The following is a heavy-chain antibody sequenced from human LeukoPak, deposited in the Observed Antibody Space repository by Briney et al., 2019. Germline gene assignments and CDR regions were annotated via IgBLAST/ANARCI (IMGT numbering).Heavy chain of an antibody. CDR1: GFTVSSNY. D-gene: IGHD6-13*01. CDR2: IYSGGIT. V-gene: IGHV3-53*01. J-gene: IGHJ4*02. Sequence: GGSLRLSCAASGFTVSSNYMSWVRQAPGKGLEWVSVIYSGGITYYADSVKGRFTISRDNSKNTLYLQMNSLRAEDTAVYYCARVGAAAGYYFGYWGQGTLVTVSS. CDR3: ARVGAAAGYYFGY.